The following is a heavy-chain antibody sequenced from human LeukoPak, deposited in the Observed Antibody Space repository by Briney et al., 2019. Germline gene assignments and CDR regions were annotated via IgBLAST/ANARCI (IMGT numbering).Heavy chain of an antibody. Sequence: SSETLSLTCAAYGGSFSGYYWGWIRQPPGKGLEWIGEINHSGSTNYNPSLKSRVTISVDTSKNQFSLKLSSVTAADTAVYYCARVRRVGSSLRFDYWGQGTLVTVSS. J-gene: IGHJ4*02. CDR3: ARVRRVGSSLRFDY. D-gene: IGHD6-13*01. V-gene: IGHV4-34*01. CDR2: INHSGST. CDR1: GGSFSGYY.